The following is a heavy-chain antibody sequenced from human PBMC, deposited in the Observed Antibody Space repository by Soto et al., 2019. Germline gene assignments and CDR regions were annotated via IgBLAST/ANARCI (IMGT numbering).Heavy chain of an antibody. V-gene: IGHV3-23*01. CDR2: ISGSGGST. J-gene: IGHJ6*02. Sequence: GGSLRLSCAASGFTFSGQAMSWVRQHPGKGLEWVSAISGSGGSTYYADSVKGRFTISRDNSKNTLYLQMNSLRAEDTAVYYCAKDQGFDWLPSYYYYYGMDVWGQGTTVTVSS. CDR1: GFTFSGQA. D-gene: IGHD3-9*01. CDR3: AKDQGFDWLPSYYYYYGMDV.